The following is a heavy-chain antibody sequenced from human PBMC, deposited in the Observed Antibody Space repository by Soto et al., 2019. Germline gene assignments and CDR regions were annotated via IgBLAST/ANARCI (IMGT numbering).Heavy chain of an antibody. CDR1: GFTFSSYW. J-gene: IGHJ6*02. CDR3: AGGYCSSTSCYTAIDGMDV. CDR2: IKQDGSEK. Sequence: TGGSLRLSCAASGFTFSSYWMSWVRQAPGKGLEWVANIKQDGSEKYYVDSVKGRFTISRDNAKNSLYLQMNSLRAEDTAVYYCAGGYCSSTSCYTAIDGMDVWGQGTTVTVSS. V-gene: IGHV3-7*01. D-gene: IGHD2-2*02.